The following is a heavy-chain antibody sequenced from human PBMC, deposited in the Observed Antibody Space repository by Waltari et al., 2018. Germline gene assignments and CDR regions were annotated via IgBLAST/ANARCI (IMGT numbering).Heavy chain of an antibody. CDR1: GGSFSGYY. Sequence: QVQLQQWGAGLLKPSETLSLTCAVYGGSFSGYYWSWIRQPPGKGLEWIGEINHSGSTNYNPSLKSRVTISVDTSKNQFSLKLSSVTAADTAVYYCARGIYYDSSAGDAFDIWGQGTMVTVSS. J-gene: IGHJ3*02. CDR3: ARGIYYDSSAGDAFDI. V-gene: IGHV4-34*01. CDR2: INHSGST. D-gene: IGHD3-22*01.